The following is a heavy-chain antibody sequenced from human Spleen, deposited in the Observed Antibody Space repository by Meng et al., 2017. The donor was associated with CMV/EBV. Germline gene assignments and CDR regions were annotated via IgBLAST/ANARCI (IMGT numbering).Heavy chain of an antibody. V-gene: IGHV1-18*01. Sequence: ASVKVSCKASGYTFTSYGISWVRQAPGQGLEWMGWISAYNGNTNYAQKLQGRVTITTDESTSTAYMELSSLRSEDTAVYYCARAYSGYHRDFWSGYRPFYYYYGMDVWGQGTTVTVS. J-gene: IGHJ6*02. CDR2: ISAYNGNT. CDR3: ARAYSGYHRDFWSGYRPFYYYYGMDV. CDR1: GYTFTSYG. D-gene: IGHD3-3*01.